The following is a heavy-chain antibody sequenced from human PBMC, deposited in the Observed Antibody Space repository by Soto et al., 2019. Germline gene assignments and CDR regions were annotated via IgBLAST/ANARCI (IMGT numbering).Heavy chain of an antibody. CDR3: AKGLHWFAMDV. D-gene: IGHD3-10*01. V-gene: IGHV3-23*01. Sequence: EVQLLESGGGLVQPGGSLRLSCVASGFPFSNYYMDWVRQAPGKGLEWVAVISGSEDNIHYADSVKGRFTISRDNSMNTLYLQMNSLRADDTASYYCAKGLHWFAMDVWGQGTTVTVSS. CDR2: ISGSEDNI. CDR1: GFPFSNYY. J-gene: IGHJ6*02.